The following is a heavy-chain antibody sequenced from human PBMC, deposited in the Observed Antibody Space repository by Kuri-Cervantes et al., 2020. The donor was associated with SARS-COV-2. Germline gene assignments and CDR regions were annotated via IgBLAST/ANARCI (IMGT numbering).Heavy chain of an antibody. Sequence: SETLSPTCTFSGVSSRGYYWSWIRQPPGKGLEWIGEIHGSGGATYNSSLRTRVTLSVDVSKNQFSLRLTSVTAADTAVYYCGSPAGGYKSGFDSLGFWGQGTLVTVSS. J-gene: IGHJ4*02. CDR2: IHGSGGA. CDR1: GVSSRGYY. CDR3: GSPAGGYKSGFDSLGF. D-gene: IGHD5-18*01. V-gene: IGHV4-34*01.